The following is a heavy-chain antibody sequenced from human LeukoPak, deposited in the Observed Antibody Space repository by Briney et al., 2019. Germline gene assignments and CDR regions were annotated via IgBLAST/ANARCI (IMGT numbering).Heavy chain of an antibody. Sequence: PGGSLRLSCAASGVTFSRYWMHRVRQAPGKGLVWVSRIKNDGSSTTYADAVKGRFTTSRDNAKNTLYLQMNSLRAEDTAVYYCVREPYCSGGSCYTSGFDCWGQGTLVTVSS. D-gene: IGHD2-15*01. V-gene: IGHV3-74*01. CDR3: VREPYCSGGSCYTSGFDC. J-gene: IGHJ4*02. CDR1: GVTFSRYW. CDR2: IKNDGSST.